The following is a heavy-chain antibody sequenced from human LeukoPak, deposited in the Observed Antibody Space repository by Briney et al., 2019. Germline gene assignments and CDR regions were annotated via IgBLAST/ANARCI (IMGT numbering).Heavy chain of an antibody. V-gene: IGHV3-74*01. CDR2: INNDGSSS. J-gene: IGHJ4*02. Sequence: GGSLRLSCAASGFIFSSYWMHWVRQAPGKGLVWVSHINNDGSSSDYADSVKGRFTISRDNAKNTVHLRANSLRADDTAVYYCARADHIVGPFDYWGQGTLVTVSS. CDR3: ARADHIVGPFDY. D-gene: IGHD2-15*01. CDR1: GFIFSSYW.